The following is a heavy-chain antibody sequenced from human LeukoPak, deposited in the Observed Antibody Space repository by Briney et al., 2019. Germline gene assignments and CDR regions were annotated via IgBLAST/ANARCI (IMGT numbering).Heavy chain of an antibody. D-gene: IGHD2-15*01. CDR2: MYPGDSDT. V-gene: IGHV5-51*01. CDR1: GYNFANYW. CDR3: ARLTGYCSGGSCYLLY. J-gene: IGHJ4*02. Sequence: GESLKISCKASGYNFANYWIGWVRQMPGIGLEWMGIMYPGDSDTRYSPSFQGQVTISADKSITTVFLQWSSLKASDTAMYYCARLTGYCSGGSCYLLYWGQGTLVTVSS.